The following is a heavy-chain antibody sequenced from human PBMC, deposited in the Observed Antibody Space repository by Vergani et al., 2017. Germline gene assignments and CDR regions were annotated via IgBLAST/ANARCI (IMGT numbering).Heavy chain of an antibody. CDR3: ARDLTAYSSSWKSKYNWFDP. D-gene: IGHD6-13*01. J-gene: IGHJ5*02. CDR1: GGSISSGGYY. CDR2: IKQDGSEK. Sequence: VQLQESGPGLVKPSQTLSLTCTVSGGSISSGGYYWSWIRQHPGKGLEWVANIKQDGSEKYYVDSVKGRFTISRDNAKNSLYLQMNSLRAEDTAVYYCARDLTAYSSSWKSKYNWFDPWGQGTLVTVSS. V-gene: IGHV3-7*01.